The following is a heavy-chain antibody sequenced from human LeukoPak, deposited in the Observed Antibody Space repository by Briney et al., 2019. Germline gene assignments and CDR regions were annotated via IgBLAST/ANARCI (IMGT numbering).Heavy chain of an antibody. Sequence: GGSLRLSCAASGVTFSNYGMHWVRQAPGKGQDWVAVIWYDGSYKYYADSVKGRFTISRDNSKNTLYLQMNSLRAEDTAVYYCAKVVQYTASTGTGLDYWGQGTLLTVSS. V-gene: IGHV3-30*02. J-gene: IGHJ4*02. CDR2: IWYDGSYK. CDR3: AKVVQYTASTGTGLDY. D-gene: IGHD6-13*01. CDR1: GVTFSNYG.